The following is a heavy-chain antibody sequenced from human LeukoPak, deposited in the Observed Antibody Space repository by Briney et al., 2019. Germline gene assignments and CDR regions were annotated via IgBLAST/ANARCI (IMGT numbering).Heavy chain of an antibody. J-gene: IGHJ4*02. CDR3: ASQTIAAGRDY. Sequence: PGGSLRLSXAASGFTFGSYEMNWVRQAPGKGLEWVSYISSSGSTIYYADSVKGRFTISRDNAKNSLYLQMNSLRAEDTAVYYCASQTIAAGRDYWGQGTLVTVSS. CDR2: ISSSGSTI. V-gene: IGHV3-48*03. D-gene: IGHD6-6*01. CDR1: GFTFGSYE.